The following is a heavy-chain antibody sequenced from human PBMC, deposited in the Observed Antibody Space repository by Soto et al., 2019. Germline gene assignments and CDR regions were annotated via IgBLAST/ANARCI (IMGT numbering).Heavy chain of an antibody. Sequence: GSLRLSCAASGFTFSSYSMNWVRQALVKGLEWVSYISSSSSTIYYADSVKGRFTISRDNAKNSLYLQMNSLRDEDTAVYYCARYMVSVAGTHFDYWGQGTLVTVSS. CDR2: ISSSSSTI. CDR3: ARYMVSVAGTHFDY. J-gene: IGHJ4*02. D-gene: IGHD6-19*01. V-gene: IGHV3-48*02. CDR1: GFTFSSYS.